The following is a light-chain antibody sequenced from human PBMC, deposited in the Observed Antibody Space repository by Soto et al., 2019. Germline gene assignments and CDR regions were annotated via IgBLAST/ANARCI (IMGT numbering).Light chain of an antibody. CDR1: QSVSSY. V-gene: IGKV3-11*01. Sequence: ESVVTQSPATLSLSKGERATLSCRASQSVSSYLAWYQQKPGQAPRLLIYGASSRATGIPDRFSGSGSGTDFTLTISSLQSEDFAVYYCQQRNVWPPVTFGQGTRLDLK. J-gene: IGKJ5*01. CDR3: QQRNVWPPVT. CDR2: GAS.